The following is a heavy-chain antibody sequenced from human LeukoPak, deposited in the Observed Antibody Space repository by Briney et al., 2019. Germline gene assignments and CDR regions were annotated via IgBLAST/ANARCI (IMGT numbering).Heavy chain of an antibody. CDR1: GGPISSGDYY. CDR3: ARTMVRGVFDY. D-gene: IGHD3-10*01. CDR2: IDYTGST. V-gene: IGHV4-30-4*01. Sequence: SETLSLTCTVSGGPISSGDYYWSWIRQPPGKGLEWIGYIDYTGSTNYNPPLKSRVTISVDTSKSQFSLKEYSVTAADTAVYYCARTMVRGVFDYRGQGILVTVSS. J-gene: IGHJ4*02.